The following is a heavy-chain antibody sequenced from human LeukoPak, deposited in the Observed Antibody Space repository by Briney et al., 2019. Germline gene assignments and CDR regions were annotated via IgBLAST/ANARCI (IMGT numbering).Heavy chain of an antibody. CDR3: AKENSGSFDY. D-gene: IGHD3-22*01. V-gene: IGHV3-23*01. CDR1: GFTFSDDA. J-gene: IGHJ4*02. CDR2: TRGRGTDA. Sequence: PGGSLRLSCAASGFTFSDDAMSWIRQAPGKGLEWVSATRGRGTDAYYADSVRGRFTISRDNSRNTLYLQMNSLRAEDTAVYYCAKENSGSFDYWGQGALVTVSS.